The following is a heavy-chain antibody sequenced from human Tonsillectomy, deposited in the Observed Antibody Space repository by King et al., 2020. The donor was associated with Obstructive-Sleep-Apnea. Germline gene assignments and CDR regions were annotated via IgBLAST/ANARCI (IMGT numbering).Heavy chain of an antibody. CDR3: TTEFSGLDPVYYFDY. CDR2: IKSKTDGGTT. J-gene: IGHJ4*02. CDR1: GFTFSDAW. V-gene: IGHV3-15*01. D-gene: IGHD5-12*01. Sequence: VQLVESGGGLVKPGGSLRLSCAASGFTFSDAWMSWVRQAPGKGLEWVGRIKSKTDGGTTDYAAPVKGRFTISRDDSKNTLYLQMNSLKTEDTAVYYCTTEFSGLDPVYYFDYWGQGTLVTVSS.